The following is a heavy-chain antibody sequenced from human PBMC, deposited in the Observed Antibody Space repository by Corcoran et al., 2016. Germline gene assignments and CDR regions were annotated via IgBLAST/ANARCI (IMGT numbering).Heavy chain of an antibody. CDR1: GGSITPYY. CDR3: ARDTIGVSGPVY. D-gene: IGHD3-3*01. J-gene: IGHJ4*02. V-gene: IGHV4-4*07. CDR2: IYYSGTT. Sequence: QVQLQESGPGLVKPSETLSLTCTVSGGSITPYYCSWIRQPAGKGLEWIGRIYYSGTTDYNLSLKSRVTTSVDTSKNQFSLKLTSVTAADTAVYYGARDTIGVSGPVYWGRGTLVTVSS.